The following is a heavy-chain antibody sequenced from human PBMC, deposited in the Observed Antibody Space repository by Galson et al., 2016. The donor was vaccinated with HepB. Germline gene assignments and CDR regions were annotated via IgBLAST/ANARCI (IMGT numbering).Heavy chain of an antibody. CDR2: ISSRSTYI. CDR1: GFTFSTYS. J-gene: IGHJ4*02. V-gene: IGHV3-21*01. Sequence: SLRLSCAASGFTFSTYSMNWVRQAPGQGLEWVSSISSRSTYIYYTDSVKGRFTISRDNAKNSLYLQMDSLRAEDAAMYYCARGRVTAPSAAYYFDYWGLGTLVTVSS. D-gene: IGHD2-15*01. CDR3: ARGRVTAPSAAYYFDY.